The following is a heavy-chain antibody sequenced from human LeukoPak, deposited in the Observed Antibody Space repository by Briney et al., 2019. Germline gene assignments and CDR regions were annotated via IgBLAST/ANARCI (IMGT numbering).Heavy chain of an antibody. CDR2: ISGSAGST. Sequence: PGGSLRLSCAASGFTFSSYAMHWVRQAPGKGLEWVSAISGSAGSTYYADSVRGRFTISRDNSKNTLYLQMNSLRADDTAVYYCAKGGVRQLLVIYGYYFDFWGQGTLVTVSS. D-gene: IGHD6-13*01. CDR3: AKGGVRQLLVIYGYYFDF. J-gene: IGHJ4*02. V-gene: IGHV3-23*01. CDR1: GFTFSSYA.